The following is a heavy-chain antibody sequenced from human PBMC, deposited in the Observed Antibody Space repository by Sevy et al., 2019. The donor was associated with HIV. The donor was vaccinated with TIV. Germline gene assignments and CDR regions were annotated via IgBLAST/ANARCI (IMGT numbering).Heavy chain of an antibody. CDR1: GFTFSSYE. D-gene: IGHD6-13*01. CDR3: ASQLSGYSSSWSDAFDI. Sequence: GGSLRLSCAASGFTFSSYEMNWVRQAPGKGLEWVSYISSSGSTIYYADSVKGRFTISRDNAKNSLYLQMNSLRAEDTAVYYCASQLSGYSSSWSDAFDIWGQGTMVTVSS. V-gene: IGHV3-48*03. CDR2: ISSSGSTI. J-gene: IGHJ3*02.